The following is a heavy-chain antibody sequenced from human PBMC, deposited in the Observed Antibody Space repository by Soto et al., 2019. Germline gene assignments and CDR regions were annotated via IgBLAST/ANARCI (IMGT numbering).Heavy chain of an antibody. CDR3: ATSPPGDNDAFDV. CDR2: ISYVVDT. V-gene: IGHV4-31*11. D-gene: IGHD4-17*01. J-gene: IGHJ3*01. Sequence: HVQLQETGPGLVKPSQTLSLTCGVSGKSIRSAGYYWTWIRQRPGKSLEWIGHISYVVDTHYSPSLTSRVTISLDPSKNQFSLELTSVKAADTAVYYCATSPPGDNDAFDVWGQGTLVSVSS. CDR1: GKSIRSAGYY.